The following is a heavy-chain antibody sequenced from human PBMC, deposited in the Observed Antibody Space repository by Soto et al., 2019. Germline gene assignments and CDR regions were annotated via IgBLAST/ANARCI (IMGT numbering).Heavy chain of an antibody. V-gene: IGHV3-11*04. D-gene: IGHD2-8*01. J-gene: IGHJ5*02. Sequence: GGSLRLSCAASGFTFSDYYMSWVRQAPGKGLEWVSYISSSGSTIYYADSVKGRFTISRDNAKNTLYLQMNSLTGEDTAVYYCARDRSGVLGFDPWGQGSLVTVSS. CDR3: ARDRSGVLGFDP. CDR2: ISSSGSTI. CDR1: GFTFSDYY.